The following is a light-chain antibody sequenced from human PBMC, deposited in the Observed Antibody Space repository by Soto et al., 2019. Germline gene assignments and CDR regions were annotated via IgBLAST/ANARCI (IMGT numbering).Light chain of an antibody. CDR1: QSFRSSY. CDR3: QQYNGYSTWT. CDR2: HAT. Sequence: EIVLTQSPGTLSLSPGERATLSCRASQSFRSSYLAWYQQKPGQAPRLLIYHATYRATGIPARFSGSGSGTEFTLTISSLQPEDFATYYCQQYNGYSTWTFGQGTKVDIK. J-gene: IGKJ1*01. V-gene: IGKV3-20*01.